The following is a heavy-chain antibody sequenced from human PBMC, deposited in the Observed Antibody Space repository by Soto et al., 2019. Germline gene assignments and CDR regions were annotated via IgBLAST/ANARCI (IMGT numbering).Heavy chain of an antibody. J-gene: IGHJ4*02. CDR3: AKADGGNSLFDS. V-gene: IGHV3-9*01. CDR2: IRWNSVNI. D-gene: IGHD2-21*02. CDR1: GFSFDDYA. Sequence: SLRLSCAASGFSFDDYAMHWVRQAPGKGLEWVSGIRWNSVNIAYADSVKGRFTISRDNAKNSLYLLISSLRVEDTALYYCAKADGGNSLFDSWGQGTLVTVSS.